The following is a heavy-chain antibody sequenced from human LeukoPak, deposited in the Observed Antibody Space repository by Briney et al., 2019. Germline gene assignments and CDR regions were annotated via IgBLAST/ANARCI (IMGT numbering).Heavy chain of an antibody. J-gene: IGHJ4*02. CDR1: GYTFTSYA. CDR3: ARTWFGEFPFDY. V-gene: IGHV1-3*01. CDR2: INAGNGNT. Sequence: ASVKVSCKASGYTFTSYAMHWVRQAPGQRLGWMGWINAGNGNTKYSQKFQGRVTITRDTSAGTAYMELSSLRSEDTAVYYCARTWFGEFPFDYWGQGTLVTVSS. D-gene: IGHD3-10*01.